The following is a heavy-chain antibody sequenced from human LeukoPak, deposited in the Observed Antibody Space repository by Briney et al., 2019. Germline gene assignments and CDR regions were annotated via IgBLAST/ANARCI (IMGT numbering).Heavy chain of an antibody. V-gene: IGHV3-53*05. CDR2: IYSGGST. CDR1: GVTVSSNY. Sequence: GGSLRLSCAASGVTVSSNYMSWVRQAPGKGLEWVSVIYSGGSTYYVDSVKGRFTISRDNSKNTLYLQINSLSTEDTAVYYCAKDSGIAVAVGYSWLDPWGQGTLVIVSS. CDR3: AKDSGIAVAVGYSWLDP. J-gene: IGHJ5*02. D-gene: IGHD6-13*01.